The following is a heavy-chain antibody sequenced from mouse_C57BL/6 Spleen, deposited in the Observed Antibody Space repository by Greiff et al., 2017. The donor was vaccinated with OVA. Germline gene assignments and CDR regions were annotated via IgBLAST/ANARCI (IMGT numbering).Heavy chain of an antibody. CDR2: IDPETGGT. CDR3: TREGDAGGYFDY. Sequence: QVQLQQSGAELVRPGASVTLSCKASGYTFTDYEMHWVKQTPVHGLEWIGAIDPETGGTAYNQKFKGKAILTADKSSSTAYMELRSLTSEDSAVYYCTREGDAGGYFDYWGQGTTLTVSS. CDR1: GYTFTDYE. D-gene: IGHD3-3*01. V-gene: IGHV1-15*01. J-gene: IGHJ2*01.